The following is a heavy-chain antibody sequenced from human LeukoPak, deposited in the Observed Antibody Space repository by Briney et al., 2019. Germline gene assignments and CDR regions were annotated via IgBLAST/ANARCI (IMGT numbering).Heavy chain of an antibody. D-gene: IGHD3-10*01. Sequence: PGGSLRLSCAASGFTFSSYGMHWVRQAPGKGLEWVAFIRYDGSNKYYADSVKGRFTISRDNSKNTLYLQMNSLRAEDTAVYYCAKARNYYGSGSYSPPDYWGQGTLVTVSS. CDR3: AKARNYYGSGSYSPPDY. CDR1: GFTFSSYG. J-gene: IGHJ4*02. V-gene: IGHV3-30*02. CDR2: IRYDGSNK.